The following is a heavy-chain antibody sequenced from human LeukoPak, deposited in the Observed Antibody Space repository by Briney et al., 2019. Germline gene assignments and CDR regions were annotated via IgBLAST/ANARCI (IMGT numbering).Heavy chain of an antibody. J-gene: IGHJ4*02. CDR2: ISGSGNGT. V-gene: IGHV3-NL1*01. CDR1: GFTFSSYG. D-gene: IGHD5-24*01. CDR3: AKRTMSAFDS. Sequence: GGSLSLSCAASGFTFSSYGMHWVRQAPGKGLEWLSGISGSGNGTYYADSVKGRFTISRDNSKNMVYLQMNSLTVEDAATYYCAKRTMSAFDSWGQGTLLIVSS.